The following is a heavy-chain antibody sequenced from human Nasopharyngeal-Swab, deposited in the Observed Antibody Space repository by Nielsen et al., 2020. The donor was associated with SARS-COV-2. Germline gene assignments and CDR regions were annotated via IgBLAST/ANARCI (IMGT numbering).Heavy chain of an antibody. J-gene: IGHJ4*02. CDR3: ARDREFGELWGY. D-gene: IGHD3-10*01. Sequence: GESLKISCAAFGFTFSSYSMNWVRQAPGKGLEWVSSISSSSSYIYYADSVKGRFTISRDNAKNSLYLQMNSLRAEDTAVYYCARDREFGELWGYWGQGTLVTVSS. V-gene: IGHV3-21*01. CDR2: ISSSSSYI. CDR1: GFTFSSYS.